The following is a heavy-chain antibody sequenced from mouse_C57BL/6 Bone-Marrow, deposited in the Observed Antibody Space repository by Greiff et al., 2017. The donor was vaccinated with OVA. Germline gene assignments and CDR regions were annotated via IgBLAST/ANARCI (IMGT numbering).Heavy chain of an antibody. CDR3: ARWGDYGTGDY. V-gene: IGHV1-61*01. D-gene: IGHD2-4*01. J-gene: IGHJ4*01. Sequence: QVQLQQPGAELVRPGSSVKLSCKASGYTFTSYWMDWVKQRPGQGLEWIGNIYPSDSETHYNQKFKDKATLTVYKSSSTASMQLSSLTSEDSAVYYCARWGDYGTGDYWGQGTSVTVSS. CDR1: GYTFTSYW. CDR2: IYPSDSET.